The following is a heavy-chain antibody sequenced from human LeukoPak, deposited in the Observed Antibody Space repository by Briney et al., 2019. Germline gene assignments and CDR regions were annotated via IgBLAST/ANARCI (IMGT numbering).Heavy chain of an antibody. J-gene: IGHJ4*02. D-gene: IGHD3-10*01. V-gene: IGHV3-33*01. CDR3: ARGGNTMLYFDY. CDR2: IWYDGSNK. Sequence: GRSLRLSCAASGFTFSSYGMHWVRQAPGKGLEWAAVIWYDGSNKYYADSVKGRFTISRDNSKNTLYLQMNSLRAEDTAVYYCARGGNTMLYFDYWGQGTLVTVSS. CDR1: GFTFSSYG.